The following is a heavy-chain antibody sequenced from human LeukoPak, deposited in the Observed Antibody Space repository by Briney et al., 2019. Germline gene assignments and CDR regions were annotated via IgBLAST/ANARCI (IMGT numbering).Heavy chain of an antibody. J-gene: IGHJ5*02. V-gene: IGHV3-30*03. Sequence: GRSLRLSCAASGFTFSSYGMHWVRQAPGKGLEWVAVISYDGSNKYYADSVKGRFTISRDNSKNTLYLQMNSLRAEDTAVYYCARESRFPGLDPWGQGTLVTVSS. CDR3: ARESRFPGLDP. CDR2: ISYDGSNK. CDR1: GFTFSSYG.